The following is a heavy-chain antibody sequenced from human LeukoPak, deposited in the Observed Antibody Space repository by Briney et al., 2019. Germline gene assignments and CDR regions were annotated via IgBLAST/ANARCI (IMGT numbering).Heavy chain of an antibody. J-gene: IGHJ6*02. Sequence: SETLSLTCTVSGGSISSGGYYWRWIRQHPGKGLEWIEYIYYSGSTYYNPSLKSRVTISVDTSKNQFSLKLSSVTAADTAVYYCATLPRYYYYGMDVWGQGTTVTVSS. CDR1: GGSISSGGYY. CDR3: ATLPRYYYYGMDV. CDR2: IYYSGST. V-gene: IGHV4-31*03.